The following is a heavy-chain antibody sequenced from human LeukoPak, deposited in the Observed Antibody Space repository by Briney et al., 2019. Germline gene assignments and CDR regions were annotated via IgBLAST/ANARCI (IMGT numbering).Heavy chain of an antibody. Sequence: PGRSLRLACAASGFTFDDYAMHWVRQAPGKGLEWVSGVSWNSGSIGYADSVKGRFTISRDNANNSLYLQMNNLRAEDMALYYCARGAPIDYWGQGTLVTVSS. D-gene: IGHD3-10*01. V-gene: IGHV3-9*03. CDR2: VSWNSGSI. CDR1: GFTFDDYA. CDR3: ARGAPIDY. J-gene: IGHJ4*02.